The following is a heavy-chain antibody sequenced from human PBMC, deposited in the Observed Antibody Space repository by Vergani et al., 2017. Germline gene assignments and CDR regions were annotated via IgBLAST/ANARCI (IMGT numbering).Heavy chain of an antibody. Sequence: VQLVQSGAEVKKPGESLKISCKGSGYSFTSYWIGWVRQMPGKGLEWMGIIYPGDSDTRYSPSFQGQVTISADKSISTAYLQWSSLKASDTAMYYCAIQTPAYCSGGSCYQAYYFDYWGQGTLVTVSS. D-gene: IGHD2-15*01. J-gene: IGHJ4*02. CDR3: AIQTPAYCSGGSCYQAYYFDY. CDR1: GYSFTSYW. V-gene: IGHV5-51*01. CDR2: IYPGDSDT.